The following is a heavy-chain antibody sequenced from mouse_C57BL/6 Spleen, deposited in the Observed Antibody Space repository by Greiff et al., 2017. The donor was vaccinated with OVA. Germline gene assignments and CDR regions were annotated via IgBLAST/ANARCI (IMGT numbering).Heavy chain of an antibody. CDR3: ARSPIYYDYDVSWFAY. Sequence: VQLQQSGPELVKPGASVKISCKASGYTFTDYYMNWVKQSHGKSLEWIGDINPNNGGTSYNQKFKGKATLTVDKSASTAYMELRSLTSEDSAVYYCARSPIYYDYDVSWFAYWGQGTLVTVSA. J-gene: IGHJ3*01. V-gene: IGHV1-26*01. D-gene: IGHD2-4*01. CDR2: INPNNGGT. CDR1: GYTFTDYY.